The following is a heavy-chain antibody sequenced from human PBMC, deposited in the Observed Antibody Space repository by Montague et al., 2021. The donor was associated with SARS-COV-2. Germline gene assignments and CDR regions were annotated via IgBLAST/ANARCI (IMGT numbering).Heavy chain of an antibody. J-gene: IGHJ3*02. CDR1: GGSITRNYY. CDR2: INYSGTT. CDR3: ARPLVRGVPKAFDI. V-gene: IGHV4-39*01. Sequence: SETLSLTCTVSGGSITRNYYWGWIRQPPGKGLEWVGNINYSGTTXXNPSLESRVTISVDASKNQFSLNLTSVTAADTAVYYCARPLVRGVPKAFDIWGQGALVIVSS. D-gene: IGHD3-10*01.